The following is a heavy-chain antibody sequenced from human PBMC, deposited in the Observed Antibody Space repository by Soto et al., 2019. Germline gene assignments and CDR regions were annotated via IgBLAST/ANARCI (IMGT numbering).Heavy chain of an antibody. J-gene: IGHJ4*02. CDR1: GFAFNKFG. CDR3: AKGGEVGGVLGDH. V-gene: IGHV3-30*18. CDR2: ISYDGSYQ. Sequence: QVQLVESGGGVVQPGTSLRLSCEASGFAFNKFGMHWVRQAPGKGLEWVAFISYDGSYQYYADSVQGRLTITRDNSMNTLNMQLNSLRREDTAGYYCAKGGEVGGVLGDHWGQGNLGTVSS. D-gene: IGHD1-26*01.